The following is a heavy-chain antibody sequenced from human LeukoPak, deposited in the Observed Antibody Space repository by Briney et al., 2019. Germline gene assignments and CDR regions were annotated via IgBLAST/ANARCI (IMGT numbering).Heavy chain of an antibody. CDR2: ISWNSGSI. CDR1: GFTFDDYA. V-gene: IGHV3-9*03. Sequence: GRSLRLSCAASGFTFDDYAMHWVRQAPGKGLEWVSGISWNSGSIGYADSVKGRFTISRDNAKNSLYLQMNSLRAEDMALYYCAKEAAAGPYFDYWGQGTLVTVSS. J-gene: IGHJ4*02. D-gene: IGHD6-13*01. CDR3: AKEAAAGPYFDY.